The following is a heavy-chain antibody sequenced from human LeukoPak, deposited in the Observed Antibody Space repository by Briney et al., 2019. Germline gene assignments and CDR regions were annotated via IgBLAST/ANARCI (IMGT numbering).Heavy chain of an antibody. Sequence: GGSLRLSCAASGFTLSSYAMTWVRQAPGRGLEWVSSVDGGGGGTYYADSVKGRFTIPRDNSKDTLYLQMNGLRAEDTAVYFCAKQSAGSAAWYSLHYDFWGQGTLVTVSS. CDR2: VDGGGGGT. CDR3: AKQSAGSAAWYSLHYDF. J-gene: IGHJ4*02. V-gene: IGHV3-23*01. D-gene: IGHD6-13*01. CDR1: GFTLSSYA.